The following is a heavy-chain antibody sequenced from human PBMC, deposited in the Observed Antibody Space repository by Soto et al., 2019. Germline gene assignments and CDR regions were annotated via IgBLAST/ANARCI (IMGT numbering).Heavy chain of an antibody. CDR2: IIPIFGTA. CDR1: GGTFSSYA. CDR3: ARATSTSSSDDGYFDL. D-gene: IGHD6-6*01. J-gene: IGHJ2*01. Sequence: QVQLVQSGAEVKKPGSSVKVSCKASGGTFSSYAISWVRQAPGQGLEWMGGIIPIFGTANYAQKFQGRVTIPAEASTSTAYMELSSLRSEDTAVYYCARATSTSSSDDGYFDLWGRGTPVTVSS. V-gene: IGHV1-69*12.